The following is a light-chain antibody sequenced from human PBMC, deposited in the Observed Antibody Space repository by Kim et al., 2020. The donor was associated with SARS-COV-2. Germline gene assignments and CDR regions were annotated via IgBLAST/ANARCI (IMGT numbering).Light chain of an antibody. CDR2: EAS. V-gene: IGKV1-5*03. CDR3: QQYNRSPGLT. J-gene: IGKJ4*01. Sequence: DIQMTQSPSTLSVSVGDRVTITCRASQRIGTWLAWYQQKPGKAPRPLIYEASNLDSGVPSRFSGSGSGTEFTLTISSLQTDDFATYYCQQYNRSPGLTFGGGTKVDIK. CDR1: QRIGTW.